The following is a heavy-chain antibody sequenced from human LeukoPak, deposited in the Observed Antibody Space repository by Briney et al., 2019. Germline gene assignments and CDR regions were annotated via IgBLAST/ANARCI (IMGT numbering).Heavy chain of an antibody. CDR1: GYTFTSYG. CDR3: ARGRYCSSTSCPSWFDP. V-gene: IGHV1-2*02. Sequence: ASVKVSCKASGYTFTSYGISWVRPAPGQGLEWMGWINPNSGGTNYAQKFQGRVTMTRDTSISTAYMELSRLRSDDTAVYYCARGRYCSSTSCPSWFDPWGQGTLVTVSS. J-gene: IGHJ5*02. CDR2: INPNSGGT. D-gene: IGHD2-2*01.